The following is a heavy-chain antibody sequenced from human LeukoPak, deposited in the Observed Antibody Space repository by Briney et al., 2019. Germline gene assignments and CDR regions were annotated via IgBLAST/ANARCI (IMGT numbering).Heavy chain of an antibody. CDR1: GYTFTSYA. J-gene: IGHJ4*02. V-gene: IGHV7-4-1*02. CDR2: INTNTGNP. Sequence: VASVKVSCKASGYTFTSYAMNWVRQAPGQGLEWMGWINTNTGNPTYAQGFTGRFVFSLDTSVSTAYLQISSLKAEDTAVYYCARGPVRYFDWLLQFDYWGQGTLVTVSS. CDR3: ARGPVRYFDWLLQFDY. D-gene: IGHD3-9*01.